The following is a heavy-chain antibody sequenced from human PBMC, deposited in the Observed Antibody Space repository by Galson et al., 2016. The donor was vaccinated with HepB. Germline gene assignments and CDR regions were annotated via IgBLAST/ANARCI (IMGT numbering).Heavy chain of an antibody. D-gene: IGHD5-24*01. V-gene: IGHV3-9*01. CDR3: AKHSAMAAVGLEVDY. Sequence: SLRLSCAASGFTFDDFAMHWVRQVPGKGLEWVSTITWDSGNRYYAGAVKRRFTISRDNAMNSLYLQINSLRLEDTALYYCAKHSAMAAVGLEVDYWGQGVLVTVSS. CDR1: GFTFDDFA. CDR2: ITWDSGNR. J-gene: IGHJ4*02.